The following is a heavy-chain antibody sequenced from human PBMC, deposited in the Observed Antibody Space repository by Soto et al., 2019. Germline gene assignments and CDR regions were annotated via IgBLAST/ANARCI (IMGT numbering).Heavy chain of an antibody. CDR3: TRRYNWNDYYFDP. J-gene: IGHJ5*02. Sequence: PSETLSLTCTVSGGSINNDFWSWIRQPPGKGLEWIGYIFYSGTTNYNPSLKSRATISVDTSKKQFSLKVTSVTAADTAVYYCTRRYNWNDYYFDPWGQGTLVTVSS. D-gene: IGHD1-20*01. CDR1: GGSINNDF. V-gene: IGHV4-59*08. CDR2: IFYSGTT.